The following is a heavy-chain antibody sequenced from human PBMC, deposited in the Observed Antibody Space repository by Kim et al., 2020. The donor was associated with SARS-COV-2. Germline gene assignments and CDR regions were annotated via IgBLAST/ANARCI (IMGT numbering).Heavy chain of an antibody. Sequence: YYADSVKGRFTISRDNAKNSLYLQMNSLRAEDTAVYYCARDGSGWYEFDYWGQGTLVTVSS. J-gene: IGHJ4*02. D-gene: IGHD6-19*01. V-gene: IGHV3-21*01. CDR3: ARDGSGWYEFDY.